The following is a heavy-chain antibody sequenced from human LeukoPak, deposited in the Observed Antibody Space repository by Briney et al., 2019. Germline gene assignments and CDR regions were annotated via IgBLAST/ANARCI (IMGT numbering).Heavy chain of an antibody. CDR3: ARASIFGVTKYYYYYMDV. D-gene: IGHD3-3*01. CDR2: TIPIFGTA. Sequence: ASVKVSCKASGGTFSSYAISWVRQAPGQGLEWMGGTIPIFGTANYAQKFQGRVTITTDESTSTAYMELSSLRSEDTAVYYCARASIFGVTKYYYYYMDVWGKGTTVTVSS. V-gene: IGHV1-69*05. J-gene: IGHJ6*03. CDR1: GGTFSSYA.